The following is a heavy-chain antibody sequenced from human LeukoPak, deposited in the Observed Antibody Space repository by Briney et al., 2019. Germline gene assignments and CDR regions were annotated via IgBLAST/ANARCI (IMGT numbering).Heavy chain of an antibody. CDR3: ARAPFYYDSSGYPYFDG. CDR2: MYTGGST. D-gene: IGHD3-22*01. V-gene: IGHV3-53*01. Sequence: PGGSLRLPCAASGFTISTNYMSWVRQAPGKGLEWVSVMYTGGSTYYADSVKGRFTISRDNSKSTLYLQMNSLRAEDTALYYCARAPFYYDSSGYPYFDGWGQGTLVTVSS. CDR1: GFTISTNY. J-gene: IGHJ4*02.